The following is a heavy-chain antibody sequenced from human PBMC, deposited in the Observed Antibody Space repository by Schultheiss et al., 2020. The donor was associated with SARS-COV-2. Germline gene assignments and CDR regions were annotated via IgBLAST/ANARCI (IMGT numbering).Heavy chain of an antibody. Sequence: GESLKISCAASGFTFSDYYMSWIRQAPGKGLEWVSYISSSSSYIYYADSVKGRFTISRDNAKNSLYLQMNSLRAEDTAVYYCAREFSTPRRVVPAARWGYYYGMDVWGQGTTVTVSS. D-gene: IGHD2-2*01. V-gene: IGHV3-11*06. CDR3: AREFSTPRRVVPAARWGYYYGMDV. CDR1: GFTFSDYY. J-gene: IGHJ6*02. CDR2: ISSSSSYI.